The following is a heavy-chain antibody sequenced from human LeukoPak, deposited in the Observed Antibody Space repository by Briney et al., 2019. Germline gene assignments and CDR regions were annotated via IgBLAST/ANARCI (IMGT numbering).Heavy chain of an antibody. CDR1: GFTFNTYT. J-gene: IGHJ4*02. D-gene: IGHD1-1*01. Sequence: QPGESLRLSCAASGFTFNTYTMYWVRQAPGKGLEWVSGIRNSDDTTYYADSVKGRFTISRDNSKNTLFLQMNSLRAEDTALYYCAKGLERESRLDSWGQGTLVTVSS. CDR2: IRNSDDTT. CDR3: AKGLERESRLDS. V-gene: IGHV3-23*01.